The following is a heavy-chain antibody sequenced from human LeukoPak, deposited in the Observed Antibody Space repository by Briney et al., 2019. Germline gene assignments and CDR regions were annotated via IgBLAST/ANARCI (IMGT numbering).Heavy chain of an antibody. CDR2: IIPIFGTA. Sequence: ASVKVSCKASGGTFSSYAISWVRQAPGQGLEWRGRIIPIFGTANYEQKFQGRVTITTDESTSTAYMELSSLRSEDTAVYYCASCGGSTSWYFMDVWGKGTTVTVSS. D-gene: IGHD2-2*01. V-gene: IGHV1-69*05. J-gene: IGHJ6*03. CDR1: GGTFSSYA. CDR3: ASCGGSTSWYFMDV.